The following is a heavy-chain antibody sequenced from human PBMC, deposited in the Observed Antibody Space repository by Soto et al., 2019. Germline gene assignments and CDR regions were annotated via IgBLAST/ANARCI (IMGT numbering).Heavy chain of an antibody. CDR1: GFSLSTSGMC. Sequence: SGPTLVNPTQTLTLTCTFSGFSLSTSGMCVSWIRQPPGKALEWLALIDWDDDKYYSTSLKTRLTISKDTSKNQVVLTMTNMDPVGTATYYCAYSSSWPDAFDIWGQGTMVTVSS. CDR2: IDWDDDK. J-gene: IGHJ3*02. V-gene: IGHV2-70*01. CDR3: AYSSSWPDAFDI. D-gene: IGHD6-13*01.